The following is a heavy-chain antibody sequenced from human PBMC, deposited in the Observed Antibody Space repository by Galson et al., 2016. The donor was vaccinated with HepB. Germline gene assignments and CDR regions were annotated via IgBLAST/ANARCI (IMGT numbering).Heavy chain of an antibody. V-gene: IGHV3-13*01. CDR1: GFTFSFYD. J-gene: IGHJ6*04. CDR3: ARGKSLWTTPWNYGLDV. CDR2: IGTAPGDT. Sequence: LRLSCAASGFTFSFYDMHWVRQVTGKGLEWISAIGTAPGDTYYSTSVKGRFTISRENAKNSLFLHMSSLRAGDTAVYYCARGKSLWTTPWNYGLDVWGRGTTVTVSS. D-gene: IGHD3-10*01.